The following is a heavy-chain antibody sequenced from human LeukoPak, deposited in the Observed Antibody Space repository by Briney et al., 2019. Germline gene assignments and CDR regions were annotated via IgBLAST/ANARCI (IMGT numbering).Heavy chain of an antibody. Sequence: GGSLRLSCSASGFTFCSYAMHWVRQAPGKGLEYVSAISSNGGSTYYADSVKGRFTISRDNSKNTLYLQMSSLRAEDTAVYYCVKELRGYSYGAGNWGQGTLVTVSS. CDR3: VKELRGYSYGAGN. V-gene: IGHV3-64D*06. CDR2: ISSNGGST. D-gene: IGHD5-18*01. CDR1: GFTFCSYA. J-gene: IGHJ4*02.